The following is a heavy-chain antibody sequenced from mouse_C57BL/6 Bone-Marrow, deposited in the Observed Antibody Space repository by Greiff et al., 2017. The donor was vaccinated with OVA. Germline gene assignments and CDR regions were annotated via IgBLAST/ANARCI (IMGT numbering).Heavy chain of an antibody. D-gene: IGHD1-2*01. CDR2: IRLKSDNYAT. J-gene: IGHJ2*01. V-gene: IGHV6-3*01. Sequence: EVKLLESGGGLVQPGGSMKLSCVASGFTFSNYWMNWVRQSPEKGLEWVAQIRLKSDNYATHYAESVKGRFTISRDDSKSSVYLQMNNLRAEDTGIYYCTAISYYFDYWGQGTTLTVSS. CDR1: GFTFSNYW. CDR3: TAISYYFDY.